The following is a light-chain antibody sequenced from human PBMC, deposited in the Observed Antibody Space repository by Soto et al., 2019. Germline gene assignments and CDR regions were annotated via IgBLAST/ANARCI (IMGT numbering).Light chain of an antibody. CDR3: QQYNNYGSWS. CDR1: QSISAW. Sequence: DIQMTQSPSTLSASVGDRVTITCRTRQSISAWWAWYQQKPGKAPKLLIYKASSLESGVPSRFSSSGSGTEFTLTISSLQPDDFATYYCQQYNNYGSWSFGQGTKVEIK. CDR2: KAS. J-gene: IGKJ1*01. V-gene: IGKV1-5*03.